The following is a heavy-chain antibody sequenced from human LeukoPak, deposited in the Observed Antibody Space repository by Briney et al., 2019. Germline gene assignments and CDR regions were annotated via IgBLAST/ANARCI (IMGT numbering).Heavy chain of an antibody. D-gene: IGHD3-16*02. CDR1: GGSISSYY. CDR3: ARGTYYDYVWGSYRYTSYFDY. V-gene: IGHV4-59*01. CDR2: IYYSGST. J-gene: IGHJ4*02. Sequence: SETLSLTCTVSGGSISSYYWSWIRQPPGKGLEWIGYIYYSGSTNYNPSLKSRVTISVDTSKSQFSLKLSSVTAADTAVYYCARGTYYDYVWGSYRYTSYFDYWGQGTLVTVSS.